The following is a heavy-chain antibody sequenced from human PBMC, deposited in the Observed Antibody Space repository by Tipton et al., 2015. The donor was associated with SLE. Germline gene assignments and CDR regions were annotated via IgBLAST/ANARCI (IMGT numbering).Heavy chain of an antibody. D-gene: IGHD2-21*01. CDR3: TRDRYCGGTVCYYFDY. CDR2: INLDGSGT. CDR1: EFTFSEYW. Sequence: SLRLSCVVSEFTFSEYWMSWVRQAPGKGLERVANINLDGSGTYYVDAVRGRFTISRDNAKNSLYPQMDSLRAEDTAVYYCTRDRYCGGTVCYYFDYWDQGPLVTVSS. V-gene: IGHV3-7*01. J-gene: IGHJ4*02.